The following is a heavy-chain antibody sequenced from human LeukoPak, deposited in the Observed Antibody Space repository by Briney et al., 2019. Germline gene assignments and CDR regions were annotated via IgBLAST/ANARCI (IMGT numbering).Heavy chain of an antibody. J-gene: IGHJ5*02. Sequence: PGGSLRLSYAASGFTFSSYEMNWVRQAPGKGLEWVSYISGSGSTIYYADSVKGRFTISRDNAKSSLYLQMNSLRAEDTALYYCARDRSGYYKWFDPWGQGTLVTVSS. CDR1: GFTFSSYE. V-gene: IGHV3-48*03. CDR2: ISGSGSTI. D-gene: IGHD5-12*01. CDR3: ARDRSGYYKWFDP.